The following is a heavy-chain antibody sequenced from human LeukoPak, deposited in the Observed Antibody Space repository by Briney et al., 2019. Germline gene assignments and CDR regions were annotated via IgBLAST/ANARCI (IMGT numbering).Heavy chain of an antibody. Sequence: PETLSLTCTVSGGSISSSGYYWGWIRQPPGTGLEWIGSMYSGGSTYYNASLKSRVTFSVDTSKTQFSLKLSSVPAADTAVYYCARHMGNSGYEHFDYWGQGTLVTVSS. V-gene: IGHV4-39*01. J-gene: IGHJ4*02. CDR3: ARHMGNSGYEHFDY. D-gene: IGHD5-12*01. CDR1: GGSISSSGYY. CDR2: MYSGGST.